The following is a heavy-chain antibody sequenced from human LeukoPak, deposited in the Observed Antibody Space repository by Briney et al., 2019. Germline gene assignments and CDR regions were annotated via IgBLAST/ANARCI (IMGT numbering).Heavy chain of an antibody. V-gene: IGHV3-30-3*01. CDR2: ISYDGTNK. CDR3: ATSPDYGASTYYFDY. J-gene: IGHJ4*02. Sequence: GGSLRLSCAASGFTFSSYAIHWVRQAPGKGLEWVAVISYDGTNKYYADSVKGRFTISRDNSKNTLYLQMNSLRAEDTAVYYCATSPDYGASTYYFDYWGQGTLVTVSS. D-gene: IGHD4-17*01. CDR1: GFTFSSYA.